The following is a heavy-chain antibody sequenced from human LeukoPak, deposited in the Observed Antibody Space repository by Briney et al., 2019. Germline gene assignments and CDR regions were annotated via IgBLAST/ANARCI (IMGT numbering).Heavy chain of an antibody. D-gene: IGHD3-3*01. CDR3: ASFGDFWSGYYNY. V-gene: IGHV3-74*01. CDR2: INSDGSST. Sequence: GGSLRLSCAASGFTFSSYWMHWVRQAPGKGLVWVSRINSDGSSTSYADSVKGRFTISRDNAKNTLYLQMSSLRAEDTAVYYCASFGDFWSGYYNYWGQGTLVTVSS. J-gene: IGHJ4*02. CDR1: GFTFSSYW.